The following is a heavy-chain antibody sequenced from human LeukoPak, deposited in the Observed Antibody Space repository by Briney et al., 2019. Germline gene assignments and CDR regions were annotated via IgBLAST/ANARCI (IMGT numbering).Heavy chain of an antibody. V-gene: IGHV3-7*01. CDR2: IKHDGSEK. CDR3: ARSTISSWWAYDY. Sequence: GGSLILSCAASGFTFSSYWMSWVRQAPGKGLEWVANIKHDGSEKYYVDSVKGRFTISRDNAKNSLYLQMNSLRAEDTAVYYCARSTISSWWAYDYWGQGTLVTVSS. D-gene: IGHD6-13*01. J-gene: IGHJ4*02. CDR1: GFTFSSYW.